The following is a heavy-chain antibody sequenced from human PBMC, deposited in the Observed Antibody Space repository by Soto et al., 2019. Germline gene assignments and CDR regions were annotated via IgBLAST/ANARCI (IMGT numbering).Heavy chain of an antibody. CDR2: IIPYYNTL. CDR3: ASGASRWYPYSVDS. V-gene: IGHV1-69*01. Sequence: QAQVVQSGAEVWKPGSSVKLSCKASEGTFNSYAIAWVRQAPGQGLELMGGIIPYYNTLNYAQKFQDRVTITAYDSTNTVYMELSSLRSDDTAVYFCASGASRWYPYSVDSWAQGTLVTVSS. J-gene: IGHJ4*02. D-gene: IGHD6-13*01. CDR1: EGTFNSYA.